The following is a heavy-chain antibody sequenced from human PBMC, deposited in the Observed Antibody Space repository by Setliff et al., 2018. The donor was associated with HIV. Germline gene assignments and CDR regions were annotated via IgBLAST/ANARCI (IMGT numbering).Heavy chain of an antibody. CDR2: IYYTGTT. J-gene: IGHJ4*02. CDR3: ARLGTRTVAADADFDS. CDR1: GASISSGGYY. D-gene: IGHD2-15*01. V-gene: IGHV4-31*03. Sequence: TLSLTCTVSGASISSGGYYWSWIRQHPAKGLEWIGYIYYTGTTFYNPSLESRLIISLDTPKNQFSLRLTSVTAADTAVYYCARLGTRTVAADADFDSWGQGALVTVSS.